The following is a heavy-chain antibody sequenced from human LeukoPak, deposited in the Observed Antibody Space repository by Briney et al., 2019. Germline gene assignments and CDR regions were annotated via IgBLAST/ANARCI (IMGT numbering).Heavy chain of an antibody. CDR3: ARKVPGTSLHLLDY. Sequence: GASVKVSCKSSGYTFTGYFINWVRQAPGQGLEWMGWINPNSGGTNYAQKFQGRVTMTRDTSISTVYMELSRLRSDDTAVYYCARKVPGTSLHLLDYWGQGTLVTVSS. V-gene: IGHV1-2*02. CDR2: INPNSGGT. CDR1: GYTFTGYF. J-gene: IGHJ4*02. D-gene: IGHD1-26*01.